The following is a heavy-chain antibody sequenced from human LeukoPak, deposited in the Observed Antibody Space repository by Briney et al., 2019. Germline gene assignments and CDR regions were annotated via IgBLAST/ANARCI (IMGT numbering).Heavy chain of an antibody. CDR2: IYYTGST. Sequence: SETLSLTCIVSGGSISTYYWSWIRQPPGKGLEWIGYIYYTGSTTYNPSLKSRVSISVDTSKNKFSLDLNSVSAADTAVYYCARGRGDARGTSFDPWGQGTLVTVSS. D-gene: IGHD3-10*01. V-gene: IGHV4-59*01. CDR1: GGSISTYY. J-gene: IGHJ5*02. CDR3: ARGRGDARGTSFDP.